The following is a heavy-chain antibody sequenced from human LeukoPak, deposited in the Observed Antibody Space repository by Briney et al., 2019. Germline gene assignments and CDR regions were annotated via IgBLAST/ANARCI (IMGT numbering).Heavy chain of an antibody. V-gene: IGHV3-53*01. CDR2: IYSGGST. D-gene: IGHD2-2*01. CDR1: GFTVSSNY. Sequence: GGSLRLSCAASGFTVSSNYMSWVRQAPGKGLEWVSVIYSGGSTYYADSVKGRFTISRDNAKNSLYLQMNSLRAEDTAVYYCARDQSPASGMDVWGQGTTVTVSS. J-gene: IGHJ6*02. CDR3: ARDQSPASGMDV.